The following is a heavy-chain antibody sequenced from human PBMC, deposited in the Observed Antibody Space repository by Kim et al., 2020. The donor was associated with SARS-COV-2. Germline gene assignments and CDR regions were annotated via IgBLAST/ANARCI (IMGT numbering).Heavy chain of an antibody. CDR2: IYTSGST. J-gene: IGHJ6*03. Sequence: SETLSLTCTVSGGSISSYYWSWIRQPAGKGLEWIGRIYTSGSTNYNPSLKSRVTMSVDTSKNQFSLKLSSVTAADTAVYYCARGVPAAGVVITSYYYYYYYMDVWGKGTTVTVSS. CDR1: GGSISSYY. D-gene: IGHD3-3*01. V-gene: IGHV4-4*07. CDR3: ARGVPAAGVVITSYYYYYYYMDV.